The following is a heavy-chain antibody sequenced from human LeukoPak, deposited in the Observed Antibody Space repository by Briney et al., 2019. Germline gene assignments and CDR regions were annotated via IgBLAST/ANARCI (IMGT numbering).Heavy chain of an antibody. V-gene: IGHV4-59*08. CDR2: IYYSGST. D-gene: IGHD6-13*01. Sequence: PSETLSLTCTVSGGSTSSYYWSWIRQPPGKGLEWIGYIYYSGSTNYNPSLKSRVTISVDTSKNQFSLKLSSVTAADTAVYYCARHLGGSWLYYYYYGMDVWGQGTTVTVSS. CDR3: ARHLGGSWLYYYYYGMDV. J-gene: IGHJ6*02. CDR1: GGSTSSYY.